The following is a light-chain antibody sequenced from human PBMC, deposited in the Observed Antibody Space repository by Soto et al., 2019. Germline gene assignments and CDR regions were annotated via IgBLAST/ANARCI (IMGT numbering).Light chain of an antibody. V-gene: IGKV1-16*02. CDR3: QQYNTYPFT. Sequence: DIQMTQSPSSLSASVGDRVTITCRASQDISNYLAWFQQNPGRPPKSLIYAASSLKSGVPSKFSGSGAGTDFTLTSSSLQPEDFATYFCQQYNTYPFTFGPGTKVDIK. J-gene: IGKJ3*01. CDR2: AAS. CDR1: QDISNY.